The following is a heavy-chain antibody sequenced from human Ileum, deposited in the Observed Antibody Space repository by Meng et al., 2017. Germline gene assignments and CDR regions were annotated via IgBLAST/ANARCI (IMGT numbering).Heavy chain of an antibody. CDR2: SYYDGSS. D-gene: IGHD5/OR15-5a*01. V-gene: IGHV4-31*03. Sequence: QVQLQESGPGLVKPSQKLSLTCPFSGASLTTGGYYWGWIRQQPGKGLEWIGYSYYDGSSYYNPSLKSRPIISLDASKSQFSLRLTSMTAADTAIYYCTRGGFGYSVPFDFWGQGTLVTVSS. CDR1: GASLTTGGYY. J-gene: IGHJ4*02. CDR3: TRGGFGYSVPFDF.